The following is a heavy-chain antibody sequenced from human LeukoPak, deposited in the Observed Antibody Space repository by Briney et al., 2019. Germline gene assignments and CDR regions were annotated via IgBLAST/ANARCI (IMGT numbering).Heavy chain of an antibody. D-gene: IGHD2-2*01. CDR2: ISSSSSYI. J-gene: IGHJ4*02. V-gene: IGHV3-21*01. CDR3: ARDRTEGTSSPL. Sequence: PGGSLRLSCAASGFTFSSYSMNWVRQAPGKGLEWVSSISSSSSYIYYADSVKGRFTISRDNAKNSLYLQMNSLRAEDTAVYYCARDRTEGTSSPLWGQGTLVTVSS. CDR1: GFTFSSYS.